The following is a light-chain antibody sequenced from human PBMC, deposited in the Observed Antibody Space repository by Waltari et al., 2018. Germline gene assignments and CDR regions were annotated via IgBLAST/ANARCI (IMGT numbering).Light chain of an antibody. CDR3: QTGGHGTWV. Sequence: QLVLTQSPSASASLGASVKLTCTLSSGHSSNVIAWHQQQSEKGPRYLMKVNSEGSHRKGDDIPDRFSGSSSGAERYLTSSSVQSEDEADYYCQTGGHGTWVFGGGTNLTVL. CDR1: SGHSSNV. J-gene: IGLJ3*02. V-gene: IGLV4-69*01. CDR2: VNSEGSH.